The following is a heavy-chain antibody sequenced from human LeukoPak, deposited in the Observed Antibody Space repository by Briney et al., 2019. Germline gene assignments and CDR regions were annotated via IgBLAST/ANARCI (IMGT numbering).Heavy chain of an antibody. D-gene: IGHD5-18*01. J-gene: IGHJ4*02. Sequence: ASVKVSCKASGYTFTGYYMHWVRQAPGQGLEWMGWINPNSGGTNYAQKFQGRVTMTRDTSISTAYMELSRLRSDDTAVYYCARDGEKWDLIQLWENYFDYWGQGTLVTVSS. CDR1: GYTFTGYY. CDR2: INPNSGGT. CDR3: ARDGEKWDLIQLWENYFDY. V-gene: IGHV1-2*02.